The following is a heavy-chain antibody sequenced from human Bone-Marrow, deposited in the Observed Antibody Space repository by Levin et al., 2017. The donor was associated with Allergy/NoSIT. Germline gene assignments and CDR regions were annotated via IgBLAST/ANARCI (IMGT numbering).Heavy chain of an antibody. CDR1: GFIISNNY. CDR2: IYSSGGT. V-gene: IGHV3-53*01. Sequence: ETLSLTCAVSGFIISNNYMSWLRQAPGKDLEWVSVIYSSGGTYYADSVKGRFTISRDNSKNTLFLQMDSLRVDDTAVYYCAGKYRLPTGYYGLDVWGQGTTVTVS. J-gene: IGHJ6*02. CDR3: AGKYRLPTGYYGLDV. D-gene: IGHD2-2*01.